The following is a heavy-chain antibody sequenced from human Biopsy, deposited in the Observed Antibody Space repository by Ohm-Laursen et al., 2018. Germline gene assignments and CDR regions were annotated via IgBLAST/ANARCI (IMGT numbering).Heavy chain of an antibody. CDR3: ARHSPPGLEVSWNDVFDI. CDR1: GYTFTGYH. D-gene: IGHD5/OR15-5a*01. V-gene: IGHV1-18*04. J-gene: IGHJ3*02. CDR2: ISGQRNKT. Sequence: ASVKVSCKASGYTFTGYHVHWVRQAPGQGLEWMGWISGQRNKTRYGQKVQGRVMMTKDTSTTTAHLELRSLRSDDTAVYYCARHSPPGLEVSWNDVFDIWGQGTVVTVS.